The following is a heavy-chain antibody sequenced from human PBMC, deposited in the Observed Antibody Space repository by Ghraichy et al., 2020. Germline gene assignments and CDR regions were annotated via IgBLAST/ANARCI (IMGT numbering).Heavy chain of an antibody. V-gene: IGHV3-74*01. CDR2: INSGGTNT. CDR3: AREYCSGGRCFFGTGGSHFDC. CDR1: GFTFSNYW. Sequence: SCAASGFTFSNYWMHWVRQAPGKGLVWVSRINSGGTNTIYADSVKGRFTISRDNAKNTLYLQINSLRVEDTAVYYCAREYCSGGRCFFGTGGSHFDCWGQGTLVRVSS. D-gene: IGHD2-15*01. J-gene: IGHJ4*02.